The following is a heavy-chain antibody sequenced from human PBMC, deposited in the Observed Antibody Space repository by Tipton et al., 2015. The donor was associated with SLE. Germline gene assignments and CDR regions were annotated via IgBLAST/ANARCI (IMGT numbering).Heavy chain of an antibody. CDR3: ARGNGYNVDY. J-gene: IGHJ4*02. V-gene: IGHV3-48*01. CDR2: ISSSSSTI. CDR1: GFTFSSYS. D-gene: IGHD5-24*01. Sequence: SLRLSCAASGFTFSSYSMNWVRQAPGKGLEWVSYISSSSSTIYYADSVKGRFTISRDNSKNTLYLQMNSLRAEDTAVYYCARGNGYNVDYWGQGTLVTVSS.